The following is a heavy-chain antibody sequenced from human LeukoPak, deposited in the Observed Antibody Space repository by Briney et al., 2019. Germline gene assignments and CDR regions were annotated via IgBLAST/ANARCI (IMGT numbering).Heavy chain of an antibody. CDR2: ISSSSSTI. V-gene: IGHV3-48*01. D-gene: IGHD2-2*03. J-gene: IGHJ4*02. CDR1: GFTFSSYS. CDR3: AKTGYCSSTSCSIYYFDY. Sequence: GSLRLSCAASGFTFSSYSMNWVRQAPGKGLEWVSYISSSSSTIYYADSVKGRFTISRDNSKNTLYLQMNSLRAEDTAVYYCAKTGYCSSTSCSIYYFDYWGQGTLVTVSS.